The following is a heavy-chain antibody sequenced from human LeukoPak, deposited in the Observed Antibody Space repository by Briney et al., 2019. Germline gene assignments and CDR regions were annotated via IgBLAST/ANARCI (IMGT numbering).Heavy chain of an antibody. Sequence: PGGSLRLSCAASGFIFSTYWMSRVRQAPGEGLEWVANINQDGSEEFYVDSVKGRFTISRDNAKMSLYLQMNSLRAEDTAVYYCASGQQLGYWGQGTLVTVSS. J-gene: IGHJ4*02. CDR2: INQDGSEE. V-gene: IGHV3-7*03. CDR1: GFIFSTYW. D-gene: IGHD6-13*01. CDR3: ASGQQLGY.